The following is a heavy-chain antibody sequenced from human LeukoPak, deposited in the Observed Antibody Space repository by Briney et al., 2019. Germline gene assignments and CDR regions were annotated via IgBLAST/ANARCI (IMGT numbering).Heavy chain of an antibody. J-gene: IGHJ4*02. Sequence: PSETLSLTCTVSGDSISTYYRSWIRQPPGKGLEWIGYVYYTGSTNHNPSLRSRVTISVDTSNNQFSLKMSSVTAADTAVYYCARARIAVSYFDYWGQGALVTVSS. CDR2: VYYTGST. CDR1: GDSISTYY. D-gene: IGHD6-6*01. CDR3: ARARIAVSYFDY. V-gene: IGHV4-59*01.